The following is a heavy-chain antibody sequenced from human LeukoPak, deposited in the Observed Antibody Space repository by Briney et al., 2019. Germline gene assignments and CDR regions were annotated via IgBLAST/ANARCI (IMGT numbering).Heavy chain of an antibody. CDR1: GFTFSSYW. Sequence: GGSLRLSCAASGFTFSSYWMSWVRQAPGKGLEWVANVKQDGSEEYYVDSVRGRFTISRENARNSLYLQMNSLRAEDTAVYYCARNLGASSWYGFDYWGQGTLVTVSS. CDR2: VKQDGSEE. CDR3: ARNLGASSWYGFDY. V-gene: IGHV3-7*01. D-gene: IGHD6-13*01. J-gene: IGHJ4*02.